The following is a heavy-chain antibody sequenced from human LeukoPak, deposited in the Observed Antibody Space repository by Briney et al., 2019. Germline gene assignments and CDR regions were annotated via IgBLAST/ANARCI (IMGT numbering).Heavy chain of an antibody. CDR3: AKQTTPIAVAGNFDY. CDR2: INWNGGST. V-gene: IGHV3-20*04. J-gene: IGHJ4*02. CDR1: GFTFDDYG. D-gene: IGHD6-19*01. Sequence: GGSLRLSCAASGFTFDDYGMSWVRQAPGKGLEWVSGINWNGGSTGYADSVKGRFTISRDNSKNTLYLQMNSLRAEDTAVYYCAKQTTPIAVAGNFDYWGQGTLVTVSS.